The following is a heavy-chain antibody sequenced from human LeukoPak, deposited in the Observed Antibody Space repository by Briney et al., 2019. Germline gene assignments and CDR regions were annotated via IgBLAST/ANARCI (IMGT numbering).Heavy chain of an antibody. D-gene: IGHD1-1*01. CDR1: GFTFSSYS. Sequence: GGSLRLSCAASGFTFSSYSMNWVRQAPGKGLEWVSYISSGSSTIYYADSVKGRFTISRDNSKNTLYLQMNSLRAEDTAVYYCAKWKGDFDYWGQGTLVTVSS. CDR3: AKWKGDFDY. J-gene: IGHJ4*02. V-gene: IGHV3-48*01. CDR2: ISSGSSTI.